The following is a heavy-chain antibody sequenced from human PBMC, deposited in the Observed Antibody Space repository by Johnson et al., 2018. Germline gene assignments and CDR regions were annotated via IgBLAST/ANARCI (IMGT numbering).Heavy chain of an antibody. J-gene: IGHJ1*01. Sequence: VQLVESGGGLVKPGGSLRLSCAASGFTFSSYSMNWVRQAPGKGLEWVSSISSSSSYIYYADSVKGRFTISRDNAKNSLYLQMNRLRAEDTAVYYCARDNLYDYDSSAYYFGGYFQHWGQGTLVTVSS. CDR2: ISSSSSYI. V-gene: IGHV3-21*01. CDR3: ARDNLYDYDSSAYYFGGYFQH. CDR1: GFTFSSYS. D-gene: IGHD3-22*01.